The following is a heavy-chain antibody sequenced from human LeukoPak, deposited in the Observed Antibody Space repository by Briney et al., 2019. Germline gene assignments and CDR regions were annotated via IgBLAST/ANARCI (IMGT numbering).Heavy chain of an antibody. J-gene: IGHJ4*02. Sequence: PGGSLRPSCAASGFTFSTYCTHWVRQAPGKGLVWVSRINGDGKSTTYADSVMGRFTISRDNAKNTLYLQMNSLRAEDTAVYYCAREHYVPEFWGQGTLVTVSS. CDR2: INGDGKST. D-gene: IGHD2/OR15-2a*01. CDR3: AREHYVPEF. CDR1: GFTFSTYC. V-gene: IGHV3-74*01.